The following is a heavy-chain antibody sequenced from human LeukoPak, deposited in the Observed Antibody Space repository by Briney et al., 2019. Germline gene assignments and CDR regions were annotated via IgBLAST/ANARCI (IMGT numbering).Heavy chain of an antibody. D-gene: IGHD2-2*01. V-gene: IGHV5-51*01. Sequence: GESLKISCKGSGYSFTSYWIGWVRQMPGKGLEWMGIIYPGDSDTRYSPSFQGQVTISADNSISTAYLQWSSLKASDTAMYYCARTAADVPLGTSYVVVPSAMYWGQGTLVTVSS. CDR3: ARTAADVPLGTSYVVVPSAMY. CDR2: IYPGDSDT. CDR1: GYSFTSYW. J-gene: IGHJ4*02.